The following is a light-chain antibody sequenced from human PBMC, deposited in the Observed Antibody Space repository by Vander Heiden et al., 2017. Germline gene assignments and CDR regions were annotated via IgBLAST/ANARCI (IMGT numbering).Light chain of an antibody. V-gene: IGLV2-14*03. CDR3: SSYTSSSTPYV. CDR1: SSDVGGYNY. Sequence: LTHPASVSGSPGHSLTLPCTGTSSDVGGYNYVSWYQQHPGKAPKIMIYDVSNRPSGVSNRFSGSKSGNTAARTISGLQAEDEADYYCSSYTSSSTPYVFGTGTKVTVL. CDR2: DVS. J-gene: IGLJ1*01.